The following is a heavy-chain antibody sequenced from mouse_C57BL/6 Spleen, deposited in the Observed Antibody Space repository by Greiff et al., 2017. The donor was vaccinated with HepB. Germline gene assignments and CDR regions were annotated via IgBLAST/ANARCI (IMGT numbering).Heavy chain of an antibody. CDR2: IDPSDSYT. CDR3: ARKALYDGYYEFAY. V-gene: IGHV1-50*01. Sequence: QVQLQQPGAELVKPGASVKLSCKASGYTFTSYWMQWVKQRPGQGLEWIGEIDPSDSYTNYNQKFRGKATLTVDTSSSTAYMQLSSLTSEDAAFYYCARKALYDGYYEFAYWGQGTLVTVST. J-gene: IGHJ3*01. CDR1: GYTFTSYW. D-gene: IGHD2-3*01.